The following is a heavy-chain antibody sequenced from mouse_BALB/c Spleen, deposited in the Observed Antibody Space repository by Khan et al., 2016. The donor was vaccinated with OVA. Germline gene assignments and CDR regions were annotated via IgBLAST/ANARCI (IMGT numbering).Heavy chain of an antibody. J-gene: IGHJ3*01. V-gene: IGHV1-80*01. Sequence: QVQLQQSGAELVRPGASVKMSCKASGYVFSNYWMNWVRQGPGQGLEWIGEIYPGDGNTNYNGKFKDKATLTADKSSSTAYMQLSSLTSEDSAVYFCARRCCDCFAYWGQGTLITVSA. CDR3: ARRCCDCFAY. CDR2: IYPGDGNT. CDR1: GYVFSNYW.